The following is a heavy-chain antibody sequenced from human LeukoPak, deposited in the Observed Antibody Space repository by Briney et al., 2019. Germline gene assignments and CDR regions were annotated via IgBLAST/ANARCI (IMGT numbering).Heavy chain of an antibody. CDR2: INPNSGGT. CDR3: ARAGVDGYDLYDY. D-gene: IGHD5-24*01. Sequence: GASAKVSCKASGYTFTGYYMHWVRQAPGQGLEWMGWINPNSGGTNYAQKFQGRVTMTRDTSISTAYMELSRLRSDDTAVYYCARAGVDGYDLYDYWGQGTLVTVSS. V-gene: IGHV1-2*02. CDR1: GYTFTGYY. J-gene: IGHJ4*02.